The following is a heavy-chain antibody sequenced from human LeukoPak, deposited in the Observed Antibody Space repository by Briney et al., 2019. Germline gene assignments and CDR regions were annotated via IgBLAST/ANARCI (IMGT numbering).Heavy chain of an antibody. J-gene: IGHJ4*02. Sequence: PGGSLRLSCAASAFTFSSYWMHWVRQAPGKGLVWVSLINSDGRSTNYADSVMGRFTISRDNAKNTLYLQMNSLRAEDTAVYYCVRGNYFDYSGQGTLVAVSS. CDR2: INSDGRST. CDR3: VRGNYFDY. CDR1: AFTFSSYW. V-gene: IGHV3-74*01.